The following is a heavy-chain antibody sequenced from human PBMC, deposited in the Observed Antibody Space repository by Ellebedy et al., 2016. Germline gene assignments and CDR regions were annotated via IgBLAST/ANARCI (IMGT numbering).Heavy chain of an antibody. CDR1: GGTFSSYA. V-gene: IGHV1-69*04. J-gene: IGHJ6*02. CDR3: ARMIPTQRFGESQYYYYYGMDV. CDR2: IIPILGIA. Sequence: ASVKVSCKASGGTFSSYAISWVRQAPGQGLEWMGRIIPILGIANYAQKFQGRVTITADKSTRTAYMELSSLRSEDTAVYYCARMIPTQRFGESQYYYYYGMDVWGQGTTVTVSS. D-gene: IGHD3-10*01.